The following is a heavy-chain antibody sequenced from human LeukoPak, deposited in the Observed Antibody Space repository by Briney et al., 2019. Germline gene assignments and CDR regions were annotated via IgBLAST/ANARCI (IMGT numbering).Heavy chain of an antibody. J-gene: IGHJ4*02. CDR3: AVPYYDSSGYYHDY. CDR2: ISSSSSYI. Sequence: GGSLRLSCAASGFTFSSYSMNWVRQAPGKGLEWVSSISSSSSYIYYADSVKGRFTISRDNAKNSLYLQTNSLRAEDTAVYYCAVPYYDSSGYYHDYWGQGTLVTVSS. CDR1: GFTFSSYS. V-gene: IGHV3-21*01. D-gene: IGHD3-22*01.